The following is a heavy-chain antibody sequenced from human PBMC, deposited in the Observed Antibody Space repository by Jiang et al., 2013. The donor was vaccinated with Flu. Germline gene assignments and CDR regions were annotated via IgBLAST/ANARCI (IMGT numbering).Heavy chain of an antibody. CDR3: ARALAGITISQ. D-gene: IGHD1-14*01. CDR2: TYYRSKWHN. CDR1: GDSVSSNSVA. V-gene: IGHV6-1*01. J-gene: IGHJ4*02. Sequence: QTLSLTCAISGDSVSSNSVAWNWIRQSPSRGLEWLGRTYYRSKWHNDYAVSVQSRITINPDTSKNQFSLQLNSVTPEDTAVYYCARALAGITISQWGQGTLVTVSS.